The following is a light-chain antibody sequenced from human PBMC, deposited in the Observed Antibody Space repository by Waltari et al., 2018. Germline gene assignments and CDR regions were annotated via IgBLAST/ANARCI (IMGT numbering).Light chain of an antibody. CDR2: SNK. CDR1: SSNIGSNT. CDR3: AAWDDSLNAVL. Sequence: QSVLTQPPSTSGTPGQRVTIPCSGSSSNIGSNTVNWYQQLPGAAPKLLIYSNKQRPSGVPDRFSGSKSGTSASLAISGRQSEDEADYYCAAWDDSLNAVLFGGGTKLTVL. V-gene: IGLV1-44*01. J-gene: IGLJ2*01.